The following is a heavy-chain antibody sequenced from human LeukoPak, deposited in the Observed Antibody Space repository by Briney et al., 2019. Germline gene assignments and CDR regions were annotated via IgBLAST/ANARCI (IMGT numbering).Heavy chain of an antibody. D-gene: IGHD2-21*01. CDR2: IVVGSGNT. Sequence: SVKVSCKASAFTFTTATVQWVRQPHGQRLEWIGWIVVGSGNTNYAQQFQERVTITRDMSTTTVYMELTSLISEDTAVYYCASDTHSPIRADRWGQGTLVTVSS. V-gene: IGHV1-58*01. J-gene: IGHJ5*02. CDR1: AFTFTTAT. CDR3: ASDTHSPIRADR.